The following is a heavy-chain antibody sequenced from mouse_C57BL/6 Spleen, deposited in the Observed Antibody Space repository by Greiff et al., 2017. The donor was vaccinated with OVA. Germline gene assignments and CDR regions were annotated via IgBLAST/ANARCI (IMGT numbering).Heavy chain of an antibody. J-gene: IGHJ1*03. CDR3: ARNRLYYYGSSYWYFDV. CDR1: GFSLSTSGMG. Sequence: QFTLKVSGPGILQSSQTLSLTCSFSGFSLSTSGMGVSWIRQPSGKGLEWLAHIYWDDDKRYNPSLKSRLTISKDTSRNQVFLKITSVDTADTATYYCARNRLYYYGSSYWYFDVWGTGTTVTVSS. D-gene: IGHD1-1*01. CDR2: IYWDDDK. V-gene: IGHV8-12*01.